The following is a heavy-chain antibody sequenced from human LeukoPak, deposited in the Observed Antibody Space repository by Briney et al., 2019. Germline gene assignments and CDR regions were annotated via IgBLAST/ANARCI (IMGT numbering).Heavy chain of an antibody. Sequence: SDTLSLTCAVSGESFNDFSLNWIRQPPGKGLEWIGEINDRGSTSYNPSLKSRVTISRDTSKSQVSLRLSSVTVADTAIYYCATYRNSGTWFQFHHWGQGTLATVSS. D-gene: IGHD5-12*01. CDR1: GESFNDFS. CDR2: INDRGST. CDR3: ATYRNSGTWFQFHH. V-gene: IGHV4-34*01. J-gene: IGHJ1*01.